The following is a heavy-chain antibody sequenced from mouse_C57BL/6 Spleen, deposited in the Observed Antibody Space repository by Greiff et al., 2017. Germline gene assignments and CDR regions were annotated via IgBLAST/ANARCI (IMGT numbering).Heavy chain of an antibody. CDR1: GYTFTSYW. Sequence: QVQLQQPGAELVMPGASVKLSCKASGYTFTSYWMHWVKQRPGRGLEWIGEIDPSDSYTNYNQKFKGKSTLTVDKSSSTAYMQLSSLTSEDSAVYYCVRWRYYGSSYGYWGQGTTLTVAS. D-gene: IGHD1-1*01. CDR2: IDPSDSYT. CDR3: VRWRYYGSSYGY. V-gene: IGHV1-69*01. J-gene: IGHJ2*01.